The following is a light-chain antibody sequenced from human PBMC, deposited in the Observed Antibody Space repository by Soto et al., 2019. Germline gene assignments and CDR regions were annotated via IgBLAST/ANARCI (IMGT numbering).Light chain of an antibody. V-gene: IGLV3-21*02. CDR2: DDS. Sequence: SYELTQPPSVSVAPGQTATISCGGDNIGRKSVHWYQQKPGQAPVVVVYDDSDRPSGIPERFSGSNSGNTATLTISRVEAGDEADYHCQVWDSTGDHYVFGSGTKLTVL. CDR3: QVWDSTGDHYV. CDR1: NIGRKS. J-gene: IGLJ1*01.